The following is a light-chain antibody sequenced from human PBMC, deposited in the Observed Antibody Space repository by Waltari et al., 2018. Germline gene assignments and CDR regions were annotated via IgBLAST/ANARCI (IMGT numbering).Light chain of an antibody. CDR3: QQYYNTPLT. CDR1: ESVLYSRNNKDH. J-gene: IGKJ4*01. CDR2: WAS. V-gene: IGKV4-1*01. Sequence: DIVMTQSPESLAVSLGERATINCKSSESVLYSRNNKDHLAWYQQKPGQRPKLLIYWASTRESGVPDRFSGSGSETEFTLTINSLQAEDVAVYFCQQYYNTPLTFGGGTKVEIK.